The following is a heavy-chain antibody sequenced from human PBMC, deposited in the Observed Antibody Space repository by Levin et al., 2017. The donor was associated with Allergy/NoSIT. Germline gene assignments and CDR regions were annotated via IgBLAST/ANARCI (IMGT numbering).Heavy chain of an antibody. Sequence: GGSLRLSCVASGFTFSSYGMHWVRQSPDKGLEWVAVISYDGTEKYYADSVKGRFTISRDNSKNTLYLHMSSLRPEDMAVYYCAKGTGRLLPYYFDFWGQGTLVTVSS. V-gene: IGHV3-30*18. CDR1: GFTFSSYG. J-gene: IGHJ4*02. CDR3: AKGTGRLLPYYFDF. D-gene: IGHD3-22*01. CDR2: ISYDGTEK.